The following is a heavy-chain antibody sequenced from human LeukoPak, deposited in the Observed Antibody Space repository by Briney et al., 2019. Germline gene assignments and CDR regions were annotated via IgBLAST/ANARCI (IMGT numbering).Heavy chain of an antibody. CDR2: IYAGDST. Sequence: PGGSLRLSCAASGLSVRENSINWVRQAPGKGLEWVSVIYAGDSTYYADSLKGRFTISSDKSKNTVYLQMNSLRAGDTAVYYCATDHRNLDAFDIWGQGTTVTVSS. V-gene: IGHV3-66*01. CDR1: GLSVRENS. D-gene: IGHD1-14*01. CDR3: ATDHRNLDAFDI. J-gene: IGHJ3*02.